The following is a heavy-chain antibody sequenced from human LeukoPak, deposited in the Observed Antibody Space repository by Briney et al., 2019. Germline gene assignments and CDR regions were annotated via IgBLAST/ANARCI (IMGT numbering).Heavy chain of an antibody. CDR1: GYSISSGYY. J-gene: IGHJ4*02. V-gene: IGHV4-38-2*01. Sequence: ASETLSLTCAVSGYSISSGYYWGWIRQPPGKGLEWIGSIYHSGSTYYNPSLKSRVTISVDTSKNQFSLKVSSVTAADTAVYYCARLGDTAMASYFDYWGQGTRVTVSS. D-gene: IGHD5-18*01. CDR3: ARLGDTAMASYFDY. CDR2: IYHSGST.